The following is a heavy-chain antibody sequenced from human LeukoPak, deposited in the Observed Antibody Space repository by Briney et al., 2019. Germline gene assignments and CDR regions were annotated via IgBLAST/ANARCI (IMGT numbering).Heavy chain of an antibody. V-gene: IGHV3-48*03. Sequence: GGSLRLSCAASGFTFSSYEMNWVRQAPGKGLEWVSFISSSGDTVNYVDSVKGRFTISRDNAKNSLYLQMNSLRAEDTAVYYCARDPCGGDCLYGMDVWGQGTTVTVSS. J-gene: IGHJ6*02. CDR1: GFTFSSYE. D-gene: IGHD2-21*02. CDR2: ISSSGDTV. CDR3: ARDPCGGDCLYGMDV.